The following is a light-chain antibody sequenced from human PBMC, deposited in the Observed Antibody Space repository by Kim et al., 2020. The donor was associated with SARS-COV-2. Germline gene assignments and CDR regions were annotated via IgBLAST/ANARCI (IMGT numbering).Light chain of an antibody. CDR1: SSSIGSNY. J-gene: IGLJ3*02. Sequence: RVTISCSGSSSSIGSNYVYWYQQLPGTAPKLLIYRNNQRPSGVPDRFSGSKSGTSASLAISGLRSEDEADYYCAAWDDSLSGHWVFGGGTQLTV. CDR2: RNN. CDR3: AAWDDSLSGHWV. V-gene: IGLV1-47*01.